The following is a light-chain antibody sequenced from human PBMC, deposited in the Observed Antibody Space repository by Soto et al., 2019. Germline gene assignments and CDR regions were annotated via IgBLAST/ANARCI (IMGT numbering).Light chain of an antibody. CDR3: QQVNSYPT. Sequence: DIQLTQSPSFLSASVGDGVTITYRASQGISSYLAWYQQRPGKAPKLLIYAASTLESGVPSRFSGSGSGTEFTLTISSLQPEDFATYYCQQVNSYPTFGGGTKVEIK. V-gene: IGKV1-9*01. J-gene: IGKJ4*01. CDR2: AAS. CDR1: QGISSY.